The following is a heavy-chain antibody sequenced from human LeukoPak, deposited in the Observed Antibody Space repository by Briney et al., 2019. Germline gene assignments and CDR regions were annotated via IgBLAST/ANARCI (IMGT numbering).Heavy chain of an antibody. D-gene: IGHD2-8*02. CDR3: TRYNTGSVDY. CDR1: GFTFSSYG. J-gene: IGHJ4*02. CDR2: IWYDGSNK. V-gene: IGHV3-33*01. Sequence: GKSLRLSCATSGFTFSSYGMHWVRQAPGKGLEWVALIWYDGSNKYYADSVKGRFTISRDNSKNTLYLQMDSLRAEDTAVYFCTRYNTGSVDYWGQGTLVTVSS.